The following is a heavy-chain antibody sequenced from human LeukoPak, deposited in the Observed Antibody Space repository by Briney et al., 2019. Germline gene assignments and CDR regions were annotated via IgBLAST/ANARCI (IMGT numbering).Heavy chain of an antibody. J-gene: IGHJ5*02. D-gene: IGHD3-10*01. CDR1: GFTFSSYA. V-gene: IGHV3-23*01. CDR3: AKDPLSPIVYGPNWFDP. Sequence: GGSLRLSCAASGFTFSSYAMSWVRQAPGKGLEWVSGISGSGGSTYYADSVKGRFTISRDNSKNTLYLQMNSLRAEDTAVYYCAKDPLSPIVYGPNWFDPWGQGTLVTVSS. CDR2: ISGSGGST.